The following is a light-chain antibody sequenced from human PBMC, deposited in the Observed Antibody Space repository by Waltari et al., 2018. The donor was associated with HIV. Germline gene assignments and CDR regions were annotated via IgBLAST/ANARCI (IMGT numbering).Light chain of an antibody. CDR1: SSDIGVYNY. V-gene: IGLV2-11*01. Sequence: QSALTQPRSVSGSPGQSVTISCTGTSSDIGVYNYVSWYQQHAGKALKLVVYDVSRRPSGVPDRFSGSKSGKTASLTISGLQPEDEADYHGCSYGGRRIFAGGTKLTVL. CDR3: CSYGGRRI. J-gene: IGLJ2*01. CDR2: DVS.